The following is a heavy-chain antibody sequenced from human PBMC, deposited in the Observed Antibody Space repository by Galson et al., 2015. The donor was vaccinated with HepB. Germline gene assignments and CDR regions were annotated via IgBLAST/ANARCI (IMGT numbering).Heavy chain of an antibody. Sequence: PALVKPTQTLTLTCTFFGFSVSTSAVSVGWIRQPPGKALEWLALIDWDDDKYYNTSLKTRLTISKDTSKNQVVLTMTNMDPVDTGTYYCARVSKAGIMARGVTLYGMDVWGQGTTVTVSS. CDR2: IDWDDDK. CDR3: ARVSKAGIMARGVTLYGMDV. D-gene: IGHD3-10*01. V-gene: IGHV2-70*01. CDR1: GFSVSTSAVS. J-gene: IGHJ6*02.